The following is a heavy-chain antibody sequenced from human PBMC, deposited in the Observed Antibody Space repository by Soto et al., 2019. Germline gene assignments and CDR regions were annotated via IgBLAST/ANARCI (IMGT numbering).Heavy chain of an antibody. Sequence: QVQLVQSGAEVKKPGSSVKVSCKASGGTFSSYAINWVRQAPGQGLEWMGGIIPIFATADYAQKFQGRVTITADESTSTAYMGLSSLRSEDTAVDYCAQCLLGVNYYYGMDVWGQGTTVSVSS. V-gene: IGHV1-69*12. CDR1: GGTFSSYA. J-gene: IGHJ6*02. D-gene: IGHD3-16*01. CDR3: AQCLLGVNYYYGMDV. CDR2: IIPIFATA.